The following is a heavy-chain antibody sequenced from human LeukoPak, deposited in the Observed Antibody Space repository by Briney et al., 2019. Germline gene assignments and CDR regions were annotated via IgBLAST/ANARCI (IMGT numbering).Heavy chain of an antibody. CDR3: AKEVYYYDSRPDY. J-gene: IGHJ4*02. Sequence: GGSLRLSCAASGFTFSSFAMSWVRQAPGKGLEWVSAISGSGGRTYYADSVKGRFTISRDNSKNTLYLQMNSLRAEDTAVYYCAKEVYYYDSRPDYWGQGTLVTVSS. V-gene: IGHV3-23*01. CDR1: GFTFSSFA. CDR2: ISGSGGRT. D-gene: IGHD3-22*01.